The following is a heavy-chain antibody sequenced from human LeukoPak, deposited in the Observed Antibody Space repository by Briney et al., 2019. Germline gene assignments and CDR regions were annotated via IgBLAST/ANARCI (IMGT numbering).Heavy chain of an antibody. CDR2: ISAYSGNT. V-gene: IGHV1-18*01. J-gene: IGHJ4*02. D-gene: IGHD1-26*01. CDR1: GYTFTSYG. CDR3: ARQVGATHPFDY. Sequence: ASVKVSCKASGYTFTSYGISWVRQASGQGLEWMGRISAYSGNTNYAQKLQGRVTMTTDTSTSTAYMELRSLRSDDTAVYYCARQVGATHPFDYWGQGTLVTVSS.